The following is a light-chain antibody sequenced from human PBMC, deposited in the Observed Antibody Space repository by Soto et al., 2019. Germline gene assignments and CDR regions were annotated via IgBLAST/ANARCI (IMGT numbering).Light chain of an antibody. V-gene: IGLV1-40*01. CDR2: GNS. J-gene: IGLJ1*01. CDR3: QSYDSSLSRYV. CDR1: SSNIGAGYD. Sequence: QSVLTQPPSVSGAPGQRVTISCTGSSSNIGAGYDVHWYQQLPGTAPKLLIYGNSNRTSGVPDRFSGSKSGTSASLAITGLQAEDEADYYCQSYDSSLSRYVFGTGTKLTVL.